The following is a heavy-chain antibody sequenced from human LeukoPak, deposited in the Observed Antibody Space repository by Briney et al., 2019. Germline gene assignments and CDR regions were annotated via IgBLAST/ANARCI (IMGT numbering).Heavy chain of an antibody. CDR3: ARGQRSPSITIFGVVNRRGYGMDV. CDR2: IYYSGST. D-gene: IGHD3-3*01. Sequence: PSETLSLTCTVSGGSISSGDYYWSWIRQPPGKGLEWIGYIYYSGSTYYNPSLKSRVTISVDTSKNQLSLKLSSVTAADTAVYYCARGQRSPSITIFGVVNRRGYGMDVWGQGTTVTVSS. J-gene: IGHJ6*02. V-gene: IGHV4-30-4*01. CDR1: GGSISSGDYY.